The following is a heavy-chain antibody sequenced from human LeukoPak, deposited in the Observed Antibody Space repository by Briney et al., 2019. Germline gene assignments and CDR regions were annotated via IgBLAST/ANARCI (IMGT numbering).Heavy chain of an antibody. CDR3: ARSRSGYSYDHAAFEI. Sequence: SETLSLTCTVSGGSISSYYWSWIRQPPGKGLEWIGYIYYSGSTNYNPSLKSRVTISVDTSKNQFSLKLSSVTAADTAVYYCARSRSGYSYDHAAFEIWGQGTMVTVSS. J-gene: IGHJ3*02. CDR2: IYYSGST. V-gene: IGHV4-59*01. D-gene: IGHD5-18*01. CDR1: GGSISSYY.